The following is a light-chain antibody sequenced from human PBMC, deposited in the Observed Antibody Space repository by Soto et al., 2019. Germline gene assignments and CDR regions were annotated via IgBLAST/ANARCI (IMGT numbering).Light chain of an antibody. Sequence: EIVMTQSPATLSVSPGERATLSCRASQSVSTNLAWYQQKPGQAPRLLIYGASSRATGIPDRFSGSGSGTDFTLSISRLEPEDFATYYCQHYNSYSEAFGQGTKVDI. CDR3: QHYNSYSEA. V-gene: IGKV3D-15*01. CDR1: QSVSTN. CDR2: GAS. J-gene: IGKJ1*01.